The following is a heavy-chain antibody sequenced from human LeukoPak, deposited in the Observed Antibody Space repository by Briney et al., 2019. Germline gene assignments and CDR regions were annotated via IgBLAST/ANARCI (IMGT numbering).Heavy chain of an antibody. CDR2: SYSGGST. D-gene: IGHD3-10*01. CDR3: TRAGQWTYGFQDY. Sequence: SGGSLRLSCAASGFIVSTYYMSWVRQAPGKGLEWVSISYSGGSTYYADSVKGRFTISRDNSKDTLYLQMNSLRAEDTVVYYCTRAGQWTYGFQDYWGQGALVTVSS. CDR1: GFIVSTYY. J-gene: IGHJ4*02. V-gene: IGHV3-66*01.